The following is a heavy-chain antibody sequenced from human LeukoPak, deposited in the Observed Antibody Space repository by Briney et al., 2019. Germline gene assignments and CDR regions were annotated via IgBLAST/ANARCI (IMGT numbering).Heavy chain of an antibody. CDR1: GGSISSYY. CDR3: ARARSSWDAFDI. V-gene: IGHV4-59*01. CDR2: IYYSGST. Sequence: SETLSLTCTVSGGSISSYYWSWIRQPPGKGLECIGYIYYSGSTNYNPSLKSRVTISVDTSKNQLSLKLSSVTAADTAVYYCARARSSWDAFDIWGQGTMVTVSS. J-gene: IGHJ3*02. D-gene: IGHD6-13*01.